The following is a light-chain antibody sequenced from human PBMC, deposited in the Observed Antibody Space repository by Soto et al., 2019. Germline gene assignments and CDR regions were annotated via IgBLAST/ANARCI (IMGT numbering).Light chain of an antibody. CDR2: GAS. CDR3: QQYNNWPPHT. Sequence: EIVMTQSPATLSVSPGERATLSCRASQSVSSNLAWYQQKPGRAPRLLIYGASTRATGIPARFSGSGSGTEFTLNISSLQSEDFAVYYCQQYNNWPPHTFVQGTKLEIK. V-gene: IGKV3-15*01. J-gene: IGKJ2*01. CDR1: QSVSSN.